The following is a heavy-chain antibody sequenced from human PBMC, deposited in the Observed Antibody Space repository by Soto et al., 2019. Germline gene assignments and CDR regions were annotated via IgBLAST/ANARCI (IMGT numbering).Heavy chain of an antibody. CDR1: GDSFSSNSAA. J-gene: IGHJ5*02. CDR3: AKAGRYSSRQDWFDP. V-gene: IGHV6-1*01. Sequence: SQTPSLTCAISGDSFSSNSAAWNWIRQFPSRGLEWLGRTYYRSKWYNDYAVSVKSRITINPDTSKNQFSLQLNSVTPEDTAVYYCAKAGRYSSRQDWFDPWGQGTLVTVSS. D-gene: IGHD6-13*01. CDR2: TYYRSKWYN.